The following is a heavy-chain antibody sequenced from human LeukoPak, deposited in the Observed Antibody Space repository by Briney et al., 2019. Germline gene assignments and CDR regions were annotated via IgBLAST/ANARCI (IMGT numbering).Heavy chain of an antibody. D-gene: IGHD5-18*01. V-gene: IGHV4-39*07. CDR3: ARSVVGYSYGYGYYYYMDV. CDR2: IYYSGST. Sequence: SETLSLTCTVSGGSISSSSYYWGWIRQPPGKGLEWIGSIYYSGSTYYNPPLKSRVTISVDTSKNQFSLKLSSVTAADTAVYYCARSVVGYSYGYGYYYYMDVWGKGTTVTVSS. CDR1: GGSISSSSYY. J-gene: IGHJ6*03.